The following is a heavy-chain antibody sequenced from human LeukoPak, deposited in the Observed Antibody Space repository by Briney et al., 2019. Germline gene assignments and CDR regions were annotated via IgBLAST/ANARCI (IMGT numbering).Heavy chain of an antibody. D-gene: IGHD6-13*01. Sequence: GGSLRLSCAASGFTVSSNYMSWVRQAPGKGLEWVSVIYSGGSTYYADSVKGRFTISRDNSKNTLYLQMNSLRAEDTAVYYCARERSSWRDYCFDYWGQGTLVTVSS. CDR3: ARERSSWRDYCFDY. J-gene: IGHJ4*02. CDR2: IYSGGST. CDR1: GFTVSSNY. V-gene: IGHV3-66*01.